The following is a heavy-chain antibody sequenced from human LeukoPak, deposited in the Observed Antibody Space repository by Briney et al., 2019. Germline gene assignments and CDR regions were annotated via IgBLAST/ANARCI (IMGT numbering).Heavy chain of an antibody. J-gene: IGHJ5*02. CDR2: TFTDGTT. D-gene: IGHD2/OR15-2a*01. V-gene: IGHV3-53*01. CDR1: GFSVSNNY. Sequence: GGSLRLSCEVSGFSVSNNYMNWVRQAPGKGLEWVSATFTDGTTHYADSVKGRFTISRDTSKNTLHLQMNSLRPEDTAVYYCAREGYHNSRGSQSWYTAAWGQGTLVIVSS. CDR3: AREGYHNSRGSQSWYTAA.